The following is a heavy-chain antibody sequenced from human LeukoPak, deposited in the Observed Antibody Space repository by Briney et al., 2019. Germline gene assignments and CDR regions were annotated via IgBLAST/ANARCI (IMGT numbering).Heavy chain of an antibody. D-gene: IGHD5-18*01. CDR2: ISSDGSYK. CDR1: GFTFSSHA. CDR3: ARQYISGQWYSDY. J-gene: IGHJ4*02. Sequence: PGGSLRLSCAASGFTFSSHALHWVRQAPGKGLEWVAVISSDGSYKYYADSVKGRFTISRDNSKNTLYLQMNSLIPEDTAVYYRARQYISGQWYSDYWGQGTLVTVSS. V-gene: IGHV3-30*04.